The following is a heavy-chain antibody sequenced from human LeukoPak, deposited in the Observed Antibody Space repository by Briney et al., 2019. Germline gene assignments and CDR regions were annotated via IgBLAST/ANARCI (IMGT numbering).Heavy chain of an antibody. CDR3: ARGHYELWF. J-gene: IGHJ1*01. Sequence: PGGSLRLSCAASGLTFSDYYMSWIRQAPGKGLEWVSYISIGSSYTNYADSVKGRFTISRDDAKNSLYLQMNSLRAEDTAVYYCARGHYELWFWGRGTLVTVSS. D-gene: IGHD3-16*01. V-gene: IGHV3-11*06. CDR2: ISIGSSYT. CDR1: GLTFSDYY.